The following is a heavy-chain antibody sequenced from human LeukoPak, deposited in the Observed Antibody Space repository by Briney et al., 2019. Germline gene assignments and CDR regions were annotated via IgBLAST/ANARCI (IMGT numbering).Heavy chain of an antibody. CDR2: IYYSGST. D-gene: IGHD3-10*01. V-gene: IGHV4-61*08. Sequence: SETLSLTCTVSGGSISSGDYYWSWIRQPPGKGLEWIGYIYYSGSTNYNPSLKSRVTISVDTSKNQFSLKLSSVTAADTAVYYCARGVLWFGDGAFDIWGQGTMVTVSS. CDR3: ARGVLWFGDGAFDI. CDR1: GGSISSGDYY. J-gene: IGHJ3*02.